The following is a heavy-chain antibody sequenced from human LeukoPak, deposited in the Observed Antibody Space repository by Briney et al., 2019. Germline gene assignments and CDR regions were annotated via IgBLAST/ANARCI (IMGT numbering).Heavy chain of an antibody. D-gene: IGHD3-10*01. CDR2: IYTSGST. Sequence: SETLSLTCTVSGGSISSGSYYWSWIRQPAGKGLEWIGRIYTSGSTNYNPSLKSRVTMSVDTSKNQFSLKLSSVTAADTAVYYCARNTRWVERWRIGQWFGEDSYYFDYWGQGTLVTVSS. J-gene: IGHJ4*02. CDR1: GGSISSGSYY. V-gene: IGHV4-61*02. CDR3: ARNTRWVERWRIGQWFGEDSYYFDY.